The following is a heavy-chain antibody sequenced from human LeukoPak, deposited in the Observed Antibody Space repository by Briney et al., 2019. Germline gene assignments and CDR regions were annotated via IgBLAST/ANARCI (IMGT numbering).Heavy chain of an antibody. J-gene: IGHJ4*02. CDR1: GGSFSGHY. CDR3: ARAGYCSGGSCYPGALFDY. D-gene: IGHD2-15*01. V-gene: IGHV4-34*01. CDR2: INHRGST. Sequence: SETLSLTCAVYGGSFSGHYWSWIRQPPGKGLEWIGEINHRGSTNYNPSLKSRVTISVDTSKNQFSLKLSSVTAADTAVYYCARAGYCSGGSCYPGALFDYWGQGTLVTVSS.